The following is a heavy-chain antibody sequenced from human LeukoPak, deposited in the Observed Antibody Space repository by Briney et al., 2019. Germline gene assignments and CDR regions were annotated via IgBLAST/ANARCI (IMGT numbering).Heavy chain of an antibody. V-gene: IGHV3-23*01. CDR2: ISGSGGST. CDR1: GFTFSSYA. J-gene: IGHJ4*02. D-gene: IGHD3-22*01. CDR3: AKFKYPVVITVLDY. Sequence: GGSLRLSCAASGFTFSSYAMSWVRQAPGKGLEWVSAISGSGGSTYYADSVKGRFTISRDNSKNTLYLQMNSLRAEGTAVYYCAKFKYPVVITVLDYWGQGTLVTVSS.